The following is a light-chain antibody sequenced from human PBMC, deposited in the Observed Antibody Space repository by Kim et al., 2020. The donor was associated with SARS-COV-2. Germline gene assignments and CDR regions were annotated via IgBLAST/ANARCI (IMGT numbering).Light chain of an antibody. Sequence: SPGERATLSCRASQSVSSSYLAWYQQKPGQDPRLLIYGASSRATGIPDRFSGSGSGTDFTLTISRLEPEDFAVYYCQQYGSSPQTFGQGTKVDIK. CDR3: QQYGSSPQT. CDR1: QSVSSSY. CDR2: GAS. J-gene: IGKJ1*01. V-gene: IGKV3-20*01.